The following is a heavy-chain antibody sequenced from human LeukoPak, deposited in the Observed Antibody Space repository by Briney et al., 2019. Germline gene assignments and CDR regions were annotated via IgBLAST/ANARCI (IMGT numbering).Heavy chain of an antibody. V-gene: IGHV4-39*07. J-gene: IGHJ4*02. CDR3: ASGEFSSGWYGG. Sequence: SETLSLTCTVSGGSISSSSYYWGWIHQPPGKGLEWIGSIYYSGSTYYNPSLKSRVTISVDTSKNQFSLKLSSVTAADTAVYYCASGEFSSGWYGGWGQGTLVTVSS. CDR1: GGSISSSSYY. CDR2: IYYSGST. D-gene: IGHD6-19*01.